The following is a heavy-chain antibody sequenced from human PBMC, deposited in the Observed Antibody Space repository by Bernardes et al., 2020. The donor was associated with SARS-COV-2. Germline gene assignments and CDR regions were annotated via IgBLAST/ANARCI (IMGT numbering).Heavy chain of an antibody. D-gene: IGHD3-22*01. CDR2: IYYSGST. CDR1: GGSISSGGYY. V-gene: IGHV4-31*03. CDR3: ARGLTGDTYYYDSGWYFDL. J-gene: IGHJ2*01. Sequence: LSLTCTVSGGSISSGGYYWSWIRQHPGKGLEWIGYIYYSGSTYYNPSLKSRVTISVDTSKNQFSLKLSSVTAADTAVYYCARGLTGDTYYYDSGWYFDLWGRGTLVTVSS.